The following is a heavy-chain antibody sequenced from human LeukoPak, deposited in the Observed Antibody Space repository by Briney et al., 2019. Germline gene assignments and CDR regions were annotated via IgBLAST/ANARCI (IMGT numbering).Heavy chain of an antibody. V-gene: IGHV4-59*12. D-gene: IGHD3-22*01. J-gene: IGHJ4*02. Sequence: SETLSLTCTVSGGSISSYYWSWIRQPPGKGLEWIGYIYYSGSTNYNPSLKSRVTISLDTSKNQFSLRLSSVTAADTAVYYCAKPDYYDSSGYYWVPPLDYWGQGTLVTVSS. CDR3: AKPDYYDSSGYYWVPPLDY. CDR2: IYYSGST. CDR1: GGSISSYY.